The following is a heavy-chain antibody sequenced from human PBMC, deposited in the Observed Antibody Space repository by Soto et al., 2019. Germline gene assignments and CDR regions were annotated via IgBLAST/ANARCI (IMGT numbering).Heavy chain of an antibody. V-gene: IGHV3-23*01. CDR1: GFIFSSSA. CDR2: ISGSGNTT. D-gene: IGHD3-16*01. Sequence: EVHLLESGEGLVQPGGSLRLSCAASGFIFSSSAMSWVRQAPGKGLQWVSSISGSGNTTYYADSVKGRFTISRDNSKNTLYLELSSLRAEDTAMYYCATAYKDYWGQGTLLTVPS. CDR3: ATAYKDY. J-gene: IGHJ4*02.